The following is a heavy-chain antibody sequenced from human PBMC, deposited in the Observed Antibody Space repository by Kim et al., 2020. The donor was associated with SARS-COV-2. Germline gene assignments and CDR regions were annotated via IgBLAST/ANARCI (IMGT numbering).Heavy chain of an antibody. D-gene: IGHD1-26*01. CDR1: GGSISSYY. J-gene: IGHJ4*02. CDR3: ARLVGAPPVRGLSFDY. V-gene: IGHV4-59*13. Sequence: SETLSLTCTVSGGSISSYYWSWIRQPPGKGLEWIGYIYYSGSTNYNPSLKSRVTISVDTSKNQFSLKLSSVTAADTAVYYCARLVGAPPVRGLSFDYWGQGTLVTVSS. CDR2: IYYSGST.